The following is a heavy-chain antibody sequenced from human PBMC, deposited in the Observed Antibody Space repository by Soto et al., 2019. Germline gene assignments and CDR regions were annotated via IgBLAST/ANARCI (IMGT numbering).Heavy chain of an antibody. CDR3: ASHGITGTWVYYYGMDV. CDR1: GGTFSSYA. CDR2: IIPIFDTA. D-gene: IGHD1-7*01. V-gene: IGHV1-69*12. Sequence: QVQPVQSGAEVKKPGSSVKVSCKASGGTFSSYAISWVRQAPGQGLEWMGGIIPIFDTADYAQKFQGRVTITADEYTSTAYMELSSLRSEDTAVYYCASHGITGTWVYYYGMDVWGQGTTVTVSS. J-gene: IGHJ6*02.